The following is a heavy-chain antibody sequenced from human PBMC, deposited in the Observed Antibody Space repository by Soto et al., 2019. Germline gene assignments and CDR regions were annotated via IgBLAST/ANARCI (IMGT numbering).Heavy chain of an antibody. D-gene: IGHD3-16*02. CDR1: GGTFSSYA. V-gene: IGHV1-69*01. CDR3: ASCNSRHNYVRASYRSLTYYYYYYGMDV. J-gene: IGHJ6*02. CDR2: IITTFGTA. Sequence: QVQLVQSGAEVKKPGSSVKVSCKASGGTFSSYAISWVRQAPGQGLEWMGGIITTFGTANYAQRFQGRVTMTTDQATGAAYMGVSSLRSEYRAVYYCASCNSRHNYVRASYRSLTYYYYYYGMDVWGQGSTVTVAS.